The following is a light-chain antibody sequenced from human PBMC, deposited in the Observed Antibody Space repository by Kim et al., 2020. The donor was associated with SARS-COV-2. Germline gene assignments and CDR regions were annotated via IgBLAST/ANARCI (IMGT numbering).Light chain of an antibody. J-gene: IGKJ2*01. CDR1: QSISTL. CDR2: GAS. Sequence: LPLYPGETATLSCRASQSISTLLAWYQQKPGQAPRLLIHGASTRATGIPARFSGSGSGTDFTLIITRLEPEDFAVYYCQQYHNSPVTFGQGTKLEI. CDR3: QQYHNSPVT. V-gene: IGKV3-20*01.